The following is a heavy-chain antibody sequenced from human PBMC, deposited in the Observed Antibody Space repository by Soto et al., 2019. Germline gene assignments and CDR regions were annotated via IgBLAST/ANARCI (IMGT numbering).Heavy chain of an antibody. V-gene: IGHV3-49*02. J-gene: IGHJ6*02. CDR2: YGGTT. CDR3: TRGGYDFWSGYPPPFYGMDV. D-gene: IGHD3-3*01. Sequence: YGGTTDYAASVKGRFIISRDDSKSIAYLQMNSLKTEDTAVYYCTRGGYDFWSGYPPPFYGMDVWGQGTTVTVSS.